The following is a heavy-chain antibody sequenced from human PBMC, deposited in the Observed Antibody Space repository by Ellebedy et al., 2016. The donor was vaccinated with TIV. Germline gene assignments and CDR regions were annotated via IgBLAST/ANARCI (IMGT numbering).Heavy chain of an antibody. Sequence: ASVKVSCKASGYTFTSFGISWLRQAPGQGLEWLGRIIPILGITNYAQKFQGRVTITADRSTSMAYMELSGLRSEDTAVYYCARSRGYHLTNSFDYWGQGTLVTVSS. V-gene: IGHV1-69*10. CDR2: IIPILGIT. CDR1: GYTFTSFG. CDR3: ARSRGYHLTNSFDY. J-gene: IGHJ4*02. D-gene: IGHD5-12*01.